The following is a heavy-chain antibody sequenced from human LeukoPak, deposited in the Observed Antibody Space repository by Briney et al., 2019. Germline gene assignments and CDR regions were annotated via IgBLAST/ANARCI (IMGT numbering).Heavy chain of an antibody. CDR1: GFTFSSYA. D-gene: IGHD3-10*01. Sequence: GGSLRLSCAASGFTFSSYAMSWVRQAPGKGLEWVSAISGSGGSTYYADSVKGRFTISRDNSKNTLYLQMNSLRAEDTAVYYCAKDKGWGVRGVATLDYWGQGTLVTVSS. CDR3: AKDKGWGVRGVATLDY. V-gene: IGHV3-23*01. J-gene: IGHJ4*02. CDR2: ISGSGGST.